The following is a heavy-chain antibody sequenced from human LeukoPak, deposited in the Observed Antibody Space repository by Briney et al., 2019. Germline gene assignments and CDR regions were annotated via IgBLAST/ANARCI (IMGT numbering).Heavy chain of an antibody. CDR3: ARDVRGYDSGSGSYRELDY. CDR1: GFTFSSYS. D-gene: IGHD3-10*01. V-gene: IGHV3-21*01. J-gene: IGHJ4*02. Sequence: PGGSLRLSRTASGFTFSSYSMNWVRQAPGKGLEWVSSISSSSTYIYYAASVKGRFTISRDNAEKSLYLQMNSLRAEDTAVYYCARDVRGYDSGSGSYRELDYWGQGTLVTVSS. CDR2: ISSSSTYI.